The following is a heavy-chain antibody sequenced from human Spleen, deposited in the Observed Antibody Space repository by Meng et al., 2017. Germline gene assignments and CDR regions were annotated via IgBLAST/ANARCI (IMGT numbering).Heavy chain of an antibody. Sequence: QVQLVQSGSELKKPGASVKVSCMASGYAFTNSYIHWVRQAPGQGLEWMGWISPDSGGTHYAQKFQGRVTMTRDTSISTAYMELSRLRSDDTAVYYCARDQTGQDDYWGQGTLVTVSS. J-gene: IGHJ4*02. CDR2: ISPDSGGT. V-gene: IGHV1-2*02. CDR3: ARDQTGQDDY. D-gene: IGHD7-27*01. CDR1: GYAFTNSY.